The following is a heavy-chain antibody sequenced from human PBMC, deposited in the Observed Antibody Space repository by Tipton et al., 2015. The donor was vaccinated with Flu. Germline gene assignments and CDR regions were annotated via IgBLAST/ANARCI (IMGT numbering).Heavy chain of an antibody. J-gene: IGHJ3*02. CDR1: GFIFSSYS. CDR3: TSPRWGSGEAFDI. CDR2: ISSSGSYI. D-gene: IGHD3-10*01. Sequence: SLRLSCAASGFIFSSYSMSWVCQAPGRGLEWVSSISSSGSYIYYADSLQGRFTISRDNAKNSLYLDMNSLRVEDTAVYYCTSPRWGSGEAFDIWGQGTRVTVSS. V-gene: IGHV3-21*01.